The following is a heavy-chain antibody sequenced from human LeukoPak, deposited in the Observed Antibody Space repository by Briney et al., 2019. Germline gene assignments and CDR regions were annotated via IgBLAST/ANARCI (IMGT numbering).Heavy chain of an antibody. J-gene: IGHJ4*02. CDR1: GFTFSCYA. Sequence: QPGGSLRLSCAASGFTFSCYAMSWVGQAPGKGLEWVSAISGSGGSTYYADSVKGRFTISRDNSKNTLYLQMNSLRAEDTAVYYCARDCGGDCYYDYWGQGTLVTVSS. D-gene: IGHD2-21*01. CDR3: ARDCGGDCYYDY. CDR2: ISGSGGST. V-gene: IGHV3-23*01.